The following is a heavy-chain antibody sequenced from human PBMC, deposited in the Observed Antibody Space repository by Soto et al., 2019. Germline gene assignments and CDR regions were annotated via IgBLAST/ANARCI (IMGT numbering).Heavy chain of an antibody. Sequence: GASVKVSCKASGYTFTSYGMHWVRQAPGQRLEWMGWINAGNGNTKYSQKFQGRVTITRDTSASTAYMELSSLRSEDTAVYYCPSGRGYCSSTSCYGRFDYWGQGTLVTVSS. CDR3: PSGRGYCSSTSCYGRFDY. D-gene: IGHD2-2*01. V-gene: IGHV1-3*01. CDR2: INAGNGNT. CDR1: GYTFTSYG. J-gene: IGHJ4*02.